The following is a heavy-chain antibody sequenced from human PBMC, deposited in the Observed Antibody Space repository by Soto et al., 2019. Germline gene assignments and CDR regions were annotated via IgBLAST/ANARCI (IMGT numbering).Heavy chain of an antibody. V-gene: IGHV3-21*01. CDR1: GFTFSSYS. CDR2: ISSSSSYI. Sequence: GGSLRLSCAASGFTFSSYSMNWVRQAPGKGLEWVSSISSSSSYIYYADSVKGRFTISRDNAKNSLYLQMNSLRAEDTAVYYCARAPLYSSGFPEYYFDYWGQGTLVTVSS. CDR3: ARAPLYSSGFPEYYFDY. D-gene: IGHD6-19*01. J-gene: IGHJ4*02.